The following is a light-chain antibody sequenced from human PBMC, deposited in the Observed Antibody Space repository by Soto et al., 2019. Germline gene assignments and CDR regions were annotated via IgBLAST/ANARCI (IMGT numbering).Light chain of an antibody. Sequence: QSVLTQPPSVSGAPGQRVTISCTGSSSNIGAGYDVHWYQQLPGTAPKLLIYGNNNRPSGVPDRFSGSKSGTSASLAITRLQAEDEADYYCQSYDSSLSGYVFGTGTKLTVL. CDR2: GNN. CDR1: SSNIGAGYD. V-gene: IGLV1-40*01. J-gene: IGLJ1*01. CDR3: QSYDSSLSGYV.